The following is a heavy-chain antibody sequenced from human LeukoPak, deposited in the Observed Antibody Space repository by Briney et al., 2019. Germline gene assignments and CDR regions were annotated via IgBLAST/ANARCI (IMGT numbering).Heavy chain of an antibody. V-gene: IGHV3-7*01. J-gene: IGHJ4*02. CDR3: ARDRAGSYYQFDY. CDR2: IKYDGGEE. D-gene: IGHD1-26*01. Sequence: GGSLRLSCVASGFSFSRSWMSWVRQAPGKGLEWVATIKYDGGEEYYLNSVKGRFTISRDNAKNSVYLQMNSLRAEDTAVYYCARDRAGSYYQFDYWGQGTLVTVSS. CDR1: GFSFSRSW.